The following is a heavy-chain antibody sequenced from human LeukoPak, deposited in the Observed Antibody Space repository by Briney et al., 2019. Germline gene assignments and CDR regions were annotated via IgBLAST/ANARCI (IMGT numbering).Heavy chain of an antibody. D-gene: IGHD4-23*01. V-gene: IGHV4-61*02. CDR3: ARSDYGGKDFAY. J-gene: IGHJ4*02. CDR1: GGSISSGNYC. CDR2: INTSGST. Sequence: SQTLSLTCTVSGGSISSGNYCWSWIRQPAGKGLEWIGRINTSGSTNYNPSLKSRVTISVDTSKNQFSLKLGSVTAADTAVYYCARSDYGGKDFAYWGQGTLVTVSS.